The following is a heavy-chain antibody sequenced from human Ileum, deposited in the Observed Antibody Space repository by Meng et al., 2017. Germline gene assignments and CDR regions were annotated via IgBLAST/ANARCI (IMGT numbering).Heavy chain of an antibody. CDR2: IFHTGST. J-gene: IGHJ6*02. D-gene: IGHD5-12*01. Sequence: SETLSLTCNVSGYVITSGYYWGWIRQPPGKGLEWIGSIFHTGSTHYNPSLKSRVTISVDTSKNQFSLKVSYVTAADTAVYYCAGGRSTGYGGHDGMDVWGQGTMVTVSS. CDR3: AGGRSTGYGGHDGMDV. V-gene: IGHV4-38-2*02. CDR1: GYVITSGYY.